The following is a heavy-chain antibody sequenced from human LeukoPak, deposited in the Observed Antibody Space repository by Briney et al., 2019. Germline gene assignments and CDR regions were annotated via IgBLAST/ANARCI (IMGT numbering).Heavy chain of an antibody. J-gene: IGHJ4*02. V-gene: IGHV3-11*04. CDR2: ISSSGNTI. CDR3: ARIGDDYNEYLDY. CDR1: GFSFSDYY. Sequence: GGSLRLSCAASGFSFSDYYMSWIRQAPGKGLEWVSYISSSGNTIHYTDSLKGRCTISRDNARNSLFLQMDSLRAEDTAVYYCARIGDDYNEYLDYWGQGTRVTVSS. D-gene: IGHD5-24*01.